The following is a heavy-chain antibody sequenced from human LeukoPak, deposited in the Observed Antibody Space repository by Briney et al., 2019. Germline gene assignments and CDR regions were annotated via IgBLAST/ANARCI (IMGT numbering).Heavy chain of an antibody. Sequence: PGGSLRLSCAASGFAFNSYAMSWVRQAPGKGLEWVSAISGSGGSTYYAVSVKGRFTISRDNSKNTLYLQMNSLRAEDTAVYYCAKDWSYPDAFDIWGQGTMVTVSS. CDR3: AKDWSYPDAFDI. CDR2: ISGSGGST. J-gene: IGHJ3*02. CDR1: GFAFNSYA. D-gene: IGHD1-26*01. V-gene: IGHV3-23*01.